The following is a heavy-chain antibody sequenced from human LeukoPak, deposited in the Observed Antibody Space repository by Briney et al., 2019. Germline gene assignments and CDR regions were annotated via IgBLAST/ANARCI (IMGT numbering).Heavy chain of an antibody. J-gene: IGHJ5*02. CDR1: GGSISSYY. Sequence: PSETLSLTCTVSGGSISSYYWSWIRQPPGKGLEWIGYIYYSGSTNYNPSLKSRVTISVDTSKNQFSLKLSSVTAADTAVYYCARGEGYCSGGSCHNWFDPWGQGTLVTVSS. CDR2: IYYSGST. V-gene: IGHV4-59*01. CDR3: ARGEGYCSGGSCHNWFDP. D-gene: IGHD2-15*01.